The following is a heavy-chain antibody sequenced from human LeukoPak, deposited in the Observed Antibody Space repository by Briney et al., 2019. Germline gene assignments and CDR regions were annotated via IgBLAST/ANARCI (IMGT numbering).Heavy chain of an antibody. D-gene: IGHD4-23*01. V-gene: IGHV4-31*03. CDR2: IYYSGST. J-gene: IGHJ5*02. CDR1: GGSISSGGYY. Sequence: SSQTLSLTCTVSGGSISSGGYYWSWIRQHPGKGLEWIGYIYYSGSTYYNPSLKSRVTISVDTSKNQFSLKLSSVTAADTAVYYCARKVRTTVVTPSNNWFDPWGQGTLVTVSS. CDR3: ARKVRTTVVTPSNNWFDP.